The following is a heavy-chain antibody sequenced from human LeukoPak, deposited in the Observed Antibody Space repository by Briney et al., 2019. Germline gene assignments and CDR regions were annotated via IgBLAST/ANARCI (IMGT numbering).Heavy chain of an antibody. V-gene: IGHV3-48*03. J-gene: IGHJ4*02. CDR2: ISSSGSTI. CDR3: ARDYGNAPDY. D-gene: IGHD1-1*01. CDR1: GFTFSSYE. Sequence: GGSLRLSCAASGFTFSSYEMNWVRQAPGKGLEWVSYISSSGSTIYYADSVKGRFTISRDNATNSLSLQMNSLRAEDTAVYYCARDYGNAPDYWGQGTLVTVSS.